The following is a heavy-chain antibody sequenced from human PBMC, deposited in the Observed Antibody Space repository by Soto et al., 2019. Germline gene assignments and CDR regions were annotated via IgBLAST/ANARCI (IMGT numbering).Heavy chain of an antibody. V-gene: IGHV1-2*04. J-gene: IGHJ4*02. CDR1: GYTFTGYY. CDR3: ARGKTYYYDSSGYLLDY. D-gene: IGHD3-22*01. Sequence: ASVKVSCKASGYTFTGYYMHWVRQAPGQGLEWMGWINPNSGGTNYAQKFQGWVTMTRDTSISTAYMELSRLRSDDTAVYYCARGKTYYYDSSGYLLDYWGQGTLVTVSS. CDR2: INPNSGGT.